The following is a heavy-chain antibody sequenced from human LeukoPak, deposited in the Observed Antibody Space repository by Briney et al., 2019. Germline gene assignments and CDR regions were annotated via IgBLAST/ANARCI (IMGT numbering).Heavy chain of an antibody. V-gene: IGHV4-30-4*01. D-gene: IGHD2-15*01. CDR2: IYYSGST. Sequence: SETLSLTCTVSGGSISSGDYYWSWIRQPPGKGLEWIGYIYYSGSTYYNPSLKSRFTISVDTSKNQFSLKLSSVTATDTAVYYCARISATWINAFDIWGQGTMVTVSS. CDR3: ARISATWINAFDI. J-gene: IGHJ3*02. CDR1: GGSISSGDYY.